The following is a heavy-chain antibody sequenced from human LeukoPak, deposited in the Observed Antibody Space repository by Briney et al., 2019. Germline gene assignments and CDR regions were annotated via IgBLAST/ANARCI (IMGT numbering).Heavy chain of an antibody. CDR1: GFTFSSST. CDR2: ISSSGIHM. J-gene: IGHJ2*01. Sequence: GGSLRLSCAASGFTFSSSTMNWVRQAPGKGLEWVSPISSSGIHMNYADSVKGRFTIARDNAKNSLYLQMNSLGADDTAVYYCAREEYYFGSGSRTYWYFDLWGRGTLVTVSS. CDR3: AREEYYFGSGSRTYWYFDL. V-gene: IGHV3-21*01. D-gene: IGHD3-10*01.